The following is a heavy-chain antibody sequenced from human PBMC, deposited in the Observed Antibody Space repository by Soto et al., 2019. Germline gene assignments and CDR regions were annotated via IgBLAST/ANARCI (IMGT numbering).Heavy chain of an antibody. CDR2: IDPSDSYT. D-gene: IGHD2-2*01. J-gene: IGHJ5*02. V-gene: IGHV5-10-1*01. Sequence: PGESLKISCKGSAYSFISYWISWVRQMPGKGLEWMGRIDPSDSYTNYSPSFQGHVTISADKSISTAYLQWSSLKASDTAMYYCARTSLYCSSTSCYGNWFDPWGQGTLVTVSS. CDR3: ARTSLYCSSTSCYGNWFDP. CDR1: AYSFISYW.